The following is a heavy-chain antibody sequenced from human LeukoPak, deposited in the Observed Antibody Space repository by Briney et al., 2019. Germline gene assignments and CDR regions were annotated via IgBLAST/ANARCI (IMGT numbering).Heavy chain of an antibody. CDR3: ARGGSSGPDY. CDR1: GGSIISYY. J-gene: IGHJ4*02. D-gene: IGHD6-19*01. Sequence: KPSETLSLTCTVSGGSIISYYWSWIRQPAGRGLEWIGRIYSSGSTNYNPSLKSRVTISLDKSKNQFSLKLGSVSAADTAVYYCARGGSSGPDYWGQGTLVTVSS. CDR2: IYSSGST. V-gene: IGHV4-4*07.